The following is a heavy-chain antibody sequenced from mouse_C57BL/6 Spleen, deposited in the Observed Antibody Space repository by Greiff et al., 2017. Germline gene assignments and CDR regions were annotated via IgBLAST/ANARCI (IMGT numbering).Heavy chain of an antibody. CDR2: IYPGSGST. CDR1: GYTFTSYW. CDR3: ARGYYLHWYFDG. Sequence: QVQLQQPGAELVKPGASVKMSCKASGYTFTSYWITWVKQRPGQGLEWIGDIYPGSGSTNYNEKFKSKATLTVDTSSSTAYMQLSSLTSEDSAVYYCARGYYLHWYFDGWGTGTTVTVSS. D-gene: IGHD2-3*01. J-gene: IGHJ1*03. V-gene: IGHV1-55*01.